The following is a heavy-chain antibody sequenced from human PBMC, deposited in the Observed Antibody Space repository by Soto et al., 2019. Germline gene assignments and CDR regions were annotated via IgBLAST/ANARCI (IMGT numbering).Heavy chain of an antibody. V-gene: IGHV3-74*01. CDR2: INSDGSST. CDR3: AREIYDDYDSSGCGH. CDR1: GFTFSSYW. J-gene: IGHJ4*02. D-gene: IGHD3-22*01. Sequence: PGGSLRLSCAASGFTFSSYWMHWVRQAPGKGLVWVSRINSDGSSTSYADSVKGRFTISRDNAKNTLSLQMNSLRAEDTAVYYCAREIYDDYDSSGCGHWGQGTLVTVSS.